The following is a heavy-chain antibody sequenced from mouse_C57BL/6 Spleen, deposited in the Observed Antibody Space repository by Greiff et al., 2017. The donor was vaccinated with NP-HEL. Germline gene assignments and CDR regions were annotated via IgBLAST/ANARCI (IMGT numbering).Heavy chain of an antibody. CDR2: ISSGSSTI. CDR1: GFTFSDYG. J-gene: IGHJ3*01. CDR3: ARNYYYGSSPAWFAY. V-gene: IGHV5-17*01. D-gene: IGHD1-1*01. Sequence: VQLKESGGGLVKPGGSLKLSCAASGFTFSDYGMHWVRQAPEKGLEWVAYISSGSSTIYYADTVKGRFTISRDNAKNTLFLQMTSLRSEDTAMYYCARNYYYGSSPAWFAYWGQGTLVTVSA.